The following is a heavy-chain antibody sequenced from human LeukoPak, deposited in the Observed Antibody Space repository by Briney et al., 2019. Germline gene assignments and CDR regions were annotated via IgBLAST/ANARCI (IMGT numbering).Heavy chain of an antibody. J-gene: IGHJ5*02. CDR2: ISGSGGST. CDR1: GFTFSSYA. Sequence: GGSLRLSRAASGFTFSSYAMSCVRQAPGKGLEWVSAISGSGGSTYYADAVKGRFTISRDNSKNTLYLQMNSLRAEDTAVYYCAKAPIFGVVVYNWFDAWSQGSLVTVSS. CDR3: AKAPIFGVVVYNWFDA. D-gene: IGHD3-3*01. V-gene: IGHV3-23*01.